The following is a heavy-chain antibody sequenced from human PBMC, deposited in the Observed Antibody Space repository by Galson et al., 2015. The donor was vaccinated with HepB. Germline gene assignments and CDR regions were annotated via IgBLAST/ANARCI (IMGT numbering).Heavy chain of an antibody. V-gene: IGHV3-23*01. CDR3: AKDRGGHCGGDCYSSFDP. CDR2: ISGSGGIT. D-gene: IGHD2-21*02. J-gene: IGHJ5*02. Sequence: SLRLSCAASGFTFSSYAMSWVRQAPGEGLEWVSAISGSGGITYYAGSVKGRFTISRDNSKNTLYLQMNSLRAEDTAVYYCAKDRGGHCGGDCYSSFDPWGQGTLVTVSS. CDR1: GFTFSSYA.